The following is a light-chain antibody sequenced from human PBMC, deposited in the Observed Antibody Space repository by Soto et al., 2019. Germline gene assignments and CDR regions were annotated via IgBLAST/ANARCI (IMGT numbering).Light chain of an antibody. CDR3: QKYGSSPWK. J-gene: IGKJ1*01. Sequence: EIVFTHSPGTLSLSPGERATLSCMASQIVSSSYLAWYQQKPGQAPRLLIYGASSRATGIPDRFSGSGSGTDFTLTISRLEPEDFAVYYCQKYGSSPWKCGQGTKGDIK. CDR2: GAS. V-gene: IGKV3-20*01. CDR1: QIVSSSY.